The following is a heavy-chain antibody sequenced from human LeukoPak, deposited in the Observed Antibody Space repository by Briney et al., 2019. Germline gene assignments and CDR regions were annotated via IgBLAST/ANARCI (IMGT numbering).Heavy chain of an antibody. Sequence: GGSLRLSCAASGFTFDDYATHWVRQAPGKGLEWVSGISWNSGSIGYADSEKGRFTISRDNAKNSLYLQMNSLRAEDTALYYCAKDDSSWYASLDCWGQGTLVAVSS. CDR2: ISWNSGSI. CDR1: GFTFDDYA. CDR3: AKDDSSWYASLDC. V-gene: IGHV3-9*01. J-gene: IGHJ4*02. D-gene: IGHD6-13*01.